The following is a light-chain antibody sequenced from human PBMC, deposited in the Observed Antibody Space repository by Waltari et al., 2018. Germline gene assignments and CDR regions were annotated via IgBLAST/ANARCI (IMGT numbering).Light chain of an antibody. V-gene: IGKV3-15*01. CDR2: GAY. CDR1: QSLSNP. CDR3: QQYSKWTLT. J-gene: IGKJ4*01. Sequence: EIVMTQSPATLSVSPGEEVTLSCRASQSLSNPLAWFQQKLGQPPRLLIYGAYNRATVIPARFSGSESGKDFTLTSSSLQSEDFAVYYCQQYSKWTLTFGGGTKVEIK.